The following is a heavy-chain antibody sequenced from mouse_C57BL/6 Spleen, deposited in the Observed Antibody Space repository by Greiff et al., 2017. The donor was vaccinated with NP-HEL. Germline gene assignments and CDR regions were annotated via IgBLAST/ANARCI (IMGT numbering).Heavy chain of an antibody. D-gene: IGHD2-4*01. V-gene: IGHV1-64*01. J-gene: IGHJ4*01. CDR1: GYTFTSYW. CDR2: IHPNSCST. Sequence: VQLQQPGAELVKPGASVKLSCKASGYTFTSYWMHWVKQRPGQGLEWIGMIHPNSCSTNYNEKFKSKATLTVDKSSSTAYMQLSSLTSEDSAVYYCARVYDYDEGYAMDYWGQGTSVTVSS. CDR3: ARVYDYDEGYAMDY.